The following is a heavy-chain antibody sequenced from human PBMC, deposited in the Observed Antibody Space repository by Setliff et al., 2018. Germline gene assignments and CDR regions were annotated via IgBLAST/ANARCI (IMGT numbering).Heavy chain of an antibody. J-gene: IGHJ5*02. Sequence: SETLSLTCAVSGYSISSGYYWGWIRQPPGKGLEWIGSIYHSGSTYYNPSLKSRVTMSADTSKNQFSLKLSSVTAADTAVYYCARTNYYDSSTYFNWFDPWGQGTLVTVSS. V-gene: IGHV4-38-2*01. CDR3: ARTNYYDSSTYFNWFDP. D-gene: IGHD3-22*01. CDR2: IYHSGST. CDR1: GYSISSGYY.